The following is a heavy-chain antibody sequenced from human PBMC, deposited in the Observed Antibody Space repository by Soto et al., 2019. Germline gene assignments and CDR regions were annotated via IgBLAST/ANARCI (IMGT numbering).Heavy chain of an antibody. D-gene: IGHD2-15*01. CDR1: GSTFSSYW. CDR3: ATELPRYCSGGSCYEP. J-gene: IGHJ5*02. V-gene: IGHV3-74*01. Sequence: GGSLRLSCAASGSTFSSYWMHWVRQAPGKGLVWVSRINGDGSSTSYADSVKGRFTISRDNAKNTLYLQMNSLRAEDTAVYYCATELPRYCSGGSCYEPWGQGTLVTVSS. CDR2: INGDGSST.